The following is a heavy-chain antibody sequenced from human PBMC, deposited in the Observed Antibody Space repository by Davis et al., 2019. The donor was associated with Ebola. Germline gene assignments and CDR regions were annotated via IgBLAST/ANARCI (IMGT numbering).Heavy chain of an antibody. CDR1: GGSFSGYY. J-gene: IGHJ4*02. Sequence: MPSETLSLTCAVYGGSFSGYYWSWIRQPPGKGLEWIGEINHSGSTNYNPSLKSRVTISVDTSKNQFSLKLSSVTAADTAVYYCARVLLWFGELVEPLFDYWGQGTLVTVSS. V-gene: IGHV4-34*01. D-gene: IGHD3-10*01. CDR3: ARVLLWFGELVEPLFDY. CDR2: INHSGST.